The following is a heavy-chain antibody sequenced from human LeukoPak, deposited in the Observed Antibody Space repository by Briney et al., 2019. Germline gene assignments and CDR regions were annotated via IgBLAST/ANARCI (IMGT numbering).Heavy chain of an antibody. J-gene: IGHJ4*02. CDR2: IYYSGST. V-gene: IGHV4-59*01. Sequence: SETLSLTCTVSGGSISSYYWSWIRQPPGKGLEWIGYIYYSGSTNYNPSLKSRVTISVDTSKDQFSLKLSSVTAADTAVYYCARVYCSGGSCYSDYLGQGTLVTVSS. CDR1: GGSISSYY. D-gene: IGHD2-15*01. CDR3: ARVYCSGGSCYSDY.